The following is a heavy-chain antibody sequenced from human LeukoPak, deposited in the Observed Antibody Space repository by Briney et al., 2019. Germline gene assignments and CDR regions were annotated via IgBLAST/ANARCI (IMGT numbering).Heavy chain of an antibody. Sequence: QPGGSPRLSCAASGFTFSSYGMHWVRQAPGKGREWVAVIWYDGSNKYYADSVKGRFTISRDNSKNTLYLQMNSLRAEDTAVYYCARGQYCSSTSCYTGGSYYYYGMDVWGQGTTVTVSS. J-gene: IGHJ6*02. D-gene: IGHD2-2*02. CDR1: GFTFSSYG. CDR2: IWYDGSNK. CDR3: ARGQYCSSTSCYTGGSYYYYGMDV. V-gene: IGHV3-33*01.